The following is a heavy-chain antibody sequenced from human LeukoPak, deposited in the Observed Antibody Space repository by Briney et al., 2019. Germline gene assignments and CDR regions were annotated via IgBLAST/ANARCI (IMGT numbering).Heavy chain of an antibody. D-gene: IGHD3-16*01. CDR2: ISGSGGST. J-gene: IGHJ5*02. CDR3: AKDKGDNWFDP. Sequence: ETLSLTCAVYGGSFSGYYWSWVRQAPGKGLEWVSAISGSGGSTYYADSVKGRFTISRDNSKNTLYLQMNSLRAEDTAVYYCAKDKGDNWFDPWGQGTLVTVSS. CDR1: GGSFSGYY. V-gene: IGHV3-23*01.